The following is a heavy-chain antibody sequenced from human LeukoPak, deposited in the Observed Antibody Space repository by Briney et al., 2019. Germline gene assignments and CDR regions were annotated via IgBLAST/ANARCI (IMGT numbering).Heavy chain of an antibody. CDR2: ISSSSSTT. D-gene: IGHD3-10*01. J-gene: IGHJ5*02. CDR1: GFTFSNYS. V-gene: IGHV3-48*01. CDR3: ARSDYGSGTNNWFDP. Sequence: PGGSLRLSCAASGFTFSNYSMNWVRQAPGKGLEWVSYISSSSSTTYYADSVKGRFVISRDNAKNSLYLQMNSLRAEDTAVYYCARSDYGSGTNNWFDPWGQGTLVTVSS.